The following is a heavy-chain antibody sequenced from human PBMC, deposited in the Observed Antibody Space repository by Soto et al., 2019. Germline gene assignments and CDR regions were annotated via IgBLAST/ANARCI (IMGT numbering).Heavy chain of an antibody. Sequence: EVQLVESGGGLVQPGGSLRLSCAASGFTFSSYWMSWVRQAPGKGLEWVANIKQDGSEKYYVDSVKGRFTISRDNAKNSLYLQMNSLRSEDTAVYYCASHPYSSSWYSWGQGTLVTVSS. V-gene: IGHV3-7*02. CDR2: IKQDGSEK. CDR1: GFTFSSYW. D-gene: IGHD6-13*01. J-gene: IGHJ4*02. CDR3: ASHPYSSSWYS.